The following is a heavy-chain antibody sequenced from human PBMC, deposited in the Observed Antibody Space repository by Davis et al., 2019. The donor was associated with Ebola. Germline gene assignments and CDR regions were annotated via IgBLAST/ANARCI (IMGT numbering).Heavy chain of an antibody. Sequence: SVKVSCKASGYTFTSYGISWVRQAPGQGLEWMGRIIPILGIANYAQKFQGRVTITADKSTSTAYMELSSLRSDDTAVYYCARDCSGGSCYLHFQHWGQGTLVTVSS. CDR3: ARDCSGGSCYLHFQH. D-gene: IGHD2-15*01. CDR2: IIPILGIA. CDR1: GYTFTSYG. J-gene: IGHJ1*01. V-gene: IGHV1-69*04.